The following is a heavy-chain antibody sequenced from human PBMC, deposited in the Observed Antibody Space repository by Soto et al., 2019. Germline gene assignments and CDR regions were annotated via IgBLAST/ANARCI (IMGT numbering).Heavy chain of an antibody. J-gene: IGHJ6*02. V-gene: IGHV1-69*13. Sequence: SVKVSCKASGGTFSSYSISWVRQAPGQGLEWMGGIIPIFGTANYAQKFQGRVTITADESTSTAYMELSSLRSEDTAVYYCARDFALAVADYYYYYGMYVWGQGTTVTVSS. CDR1: GGTFSSYS. D-gene: IGHD6-19*01. CDR3: ARDFALAVADYYYYYGMYV. CDR2: IIPIFGTA.